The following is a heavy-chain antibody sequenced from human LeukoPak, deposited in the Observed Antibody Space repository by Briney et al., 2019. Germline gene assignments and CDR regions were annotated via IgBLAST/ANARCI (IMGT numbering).Heavy chain of an antibody. J-gene: IGHJ4*02. CDR3: ARRDPGMAIDFDY. CDR2: IWYDGSNK. V-gene: IGHV3-33*08. Sequence: GGSLRLSCAASGFTFSSYAMSWVRQAPGKGLEWVAVIWYDGSNKYYADSVKGRFTISRDNSKNTLYLQMNSLRAEDTAVYYCARRDPGMAIDFDYWGQGTLVTVSS. D-gene: IGHD5-24*01. CDR1: GFTFSSYA.